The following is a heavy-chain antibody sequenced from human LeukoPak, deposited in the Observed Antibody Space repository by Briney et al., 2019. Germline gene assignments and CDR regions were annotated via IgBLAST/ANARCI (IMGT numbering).Heavy chain of an antibody. CDR3: AKGPYYDFWSAYYLDY. V-gene: IGHV3-23*01. CDR1: GFTFSSYA. J-gene: IGHJ4*02. D-gene: IGHD3-3*01. CDR2: ISGSGGST. Sequence: PGGSLRLSCAASGFTFSSYAMSWVRQAPGKGLEWVSAISGSGGSTYYADSVKGRFTISRDNSKNTLYLQMNSLRAEDTAVYYCAKGPYYDFWSAYYLDYWGQGTLVTVSS.